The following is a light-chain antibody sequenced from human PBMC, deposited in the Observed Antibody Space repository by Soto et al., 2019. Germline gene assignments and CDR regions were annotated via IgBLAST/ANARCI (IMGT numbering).Light chain of an antibody. V-gene: IGLV2-14*01. Sequence: QSALTQPASVSGSPGQSITISCTGTRSDVGDYNYVSWYQQHPGKAPKLMIYDVSNRPSGVSDRFSGAKSGNTASLTISGLQAEDEADYYCASYTSSVTYVFGTGTKLTVL. CDR1: RSDVGDYNY. J-gene: IGLJ1*01. CDR2: DVS. CDR3: ASYTSSVTYV.